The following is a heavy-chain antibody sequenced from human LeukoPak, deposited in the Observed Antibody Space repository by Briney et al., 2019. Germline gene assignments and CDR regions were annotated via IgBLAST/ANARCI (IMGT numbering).Heavy chain of an antibody. CDR2: ISSSSSYI. CDR1: GFTFSSYS. CDR3: ARDGPPYYYYYMDV. V-gene: IGHV3-21*01. Sequence: GGSLRLSCAASGFTFSSYSMNWVRQAPGKGLEWVSSISSSSSYIYYADSVKGRFTISRDNAKNSLYLQMNSLRAEDTAVYYCARDGPPYYYYYMDVWGKGTTVTVSS. J-gene: IGHJ6*03.